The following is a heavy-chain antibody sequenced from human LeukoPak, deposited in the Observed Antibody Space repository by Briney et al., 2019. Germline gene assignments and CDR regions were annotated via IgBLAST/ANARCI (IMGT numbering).Heavy chain of an antibody. Sequence: GGSLRLSCAASGFTFSSYSMNWVRQAPGKGLEWVSSISSSSSYIYYADSEKGRFTISRDNSKNSLYLQMNSLRAEDTAVYYCARDYRRASGTYDYWGQGTLVTVSS. CDR1: GFTFSSYS. D-gene: IGHD1-26*01. V-gene: IGHV3-21*01. J-gene: IGHJ4*02. CDR3: ARDYRRASGTYDY. CDR2: ISSSSSYI.